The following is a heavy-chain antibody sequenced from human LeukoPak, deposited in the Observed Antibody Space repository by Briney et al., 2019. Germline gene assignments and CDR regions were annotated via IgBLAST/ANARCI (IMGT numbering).Heavy chain of an antibody. J-gene: IGHJ6*03. CDR3: ARDLYYYGSGSYSGYMDV. V-gene: IGHV1-2*02. Sequence: GASVKVSCKASGYTFTGYYMHWVRRAPGQGLEWMGWINPNSGGTNYAQKFQGRVTMTRDTSISTAYMELSRLRSDDTAVYYCARDLYYYGSGSYSGYMDVWGKGTTVTISS. CDR2: INPNSGGT. CDR1: GYTFTGYY. D-gene: IGHD3-10*01.